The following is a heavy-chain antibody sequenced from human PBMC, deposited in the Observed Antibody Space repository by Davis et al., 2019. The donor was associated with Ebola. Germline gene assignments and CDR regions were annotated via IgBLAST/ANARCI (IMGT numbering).Heavy chain of an antibody. Sequence: GESPKISCAASGFTFSSYAMHWVRQAPGKGLEWVAVISYDGSNKYYADSVKGRFTISRDNSKNTLYLQMNSLRAEDTAVYYCAKAGGDYWYFDLWGRGTLVTVSS. J-gene: IGHJ2*01. D-gene: IGHD2-21*01. CDR3: AKAGGDYWYFDL. CDR2: ISYDGSNK. V-gene: IGHV3-30*04. CDR1: GFTFSSYA.